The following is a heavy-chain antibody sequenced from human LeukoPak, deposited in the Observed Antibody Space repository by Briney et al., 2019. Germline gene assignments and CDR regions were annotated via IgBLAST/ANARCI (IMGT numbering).Heavy chain of an antibody. V-gene: IGHV3-74*01. CDR1: GFNFSRYW. CDR2: INSDGSST. CDR3: ARDGGSIYYFDN. D-gene: IGHD3-16*01. Sequence: PGGSLRLSCAASGFNFSRYWMHWVRQAPGKGLVWVSRINSDGSSTNYADSVKGRVTISRDNAKNTLYLQMNSLRAEDTAVYYCARDGGSIYYFDNWGQGTLVTVFS. J-gene: IGHJ4*02.